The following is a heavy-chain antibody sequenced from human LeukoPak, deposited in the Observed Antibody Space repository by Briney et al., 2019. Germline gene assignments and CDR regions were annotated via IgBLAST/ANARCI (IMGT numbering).Heavy chain of an antibody. J-gene: IGHJ4*02. Sequence: ASMKASCKPSGYTFTCYDINWVRQATGQGLEWMGWMNTNSGNTGYAQKFQGRVTMTRNTSISTAYMELSSLRSEDTAVYYCARAVGDSSSWVFYFDYGGQGTLVTVSS. CDR1: GYTFTCYD. CDR3: ARAVGDSSSWVFYFDY. CDR2: MNTNSGNT. D-gene: IGHD6-13*01. V-gene: IGHV1-8*01.